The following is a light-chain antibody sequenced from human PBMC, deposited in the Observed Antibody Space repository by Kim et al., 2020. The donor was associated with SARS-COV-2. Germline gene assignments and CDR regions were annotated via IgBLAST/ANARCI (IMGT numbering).Light chain of an antibody. J-gene: IGKJ5*01. CDR3: QQYSTYPLIT. CDR1: QFLNNH. CDR2: AAS. V-gene: IGKV1-16*02. Sequence: SVEDRATTTCRAIQFLNNHLAWFQHKPGKAPKSLIYAASSLQSGVPSKFSGSGSGTDFTLTISSLQPEDYAIYYCQQYSTYPLITSGPGTRLEIK.